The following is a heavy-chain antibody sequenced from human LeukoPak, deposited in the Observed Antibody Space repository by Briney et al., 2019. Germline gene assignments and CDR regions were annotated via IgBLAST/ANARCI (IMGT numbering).Heavy chain of an antibody. V-gene: IGHV3-21*01. CDR3: ARALVPAAVDY. CDR2: ISSSSSYI. Sequence: GGSLRLSCAASGFTFSSYSMNWVRQAPGKGLEWVSSISSSSSYIYYADSVKGRFTISRDNAKNPLYLQMSSLRAEDTAVYYCARALVPAAVDYWGQGPLVTVSS. J-gene: IGHJ4*02. D-gene: IGHD2-2*01. CDR1: GFTFSSYS.